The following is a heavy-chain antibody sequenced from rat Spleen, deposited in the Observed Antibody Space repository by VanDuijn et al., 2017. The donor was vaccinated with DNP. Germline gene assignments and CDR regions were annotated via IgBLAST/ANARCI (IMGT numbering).Heavy chain of an antibody. CDR3: VRANSGDPFDY. J-gene: IGHJ2*01. Sequence: EVKLVESGGGLVQPGRSLKLSCAASGFNFNGFWMGWVRQAPGKGLEWIGEINMDGNTINYTPSLKDKFTISRDNGQNTLYLQMSKLRSEDTAIYYSVRANSGDPFDYWGQGVMVTVSS. D-gene: IGHD1-1*01. CDR2: INMDGNTI. V-gene: IGHV4-2*01. CDR1: GFNFNGFW.